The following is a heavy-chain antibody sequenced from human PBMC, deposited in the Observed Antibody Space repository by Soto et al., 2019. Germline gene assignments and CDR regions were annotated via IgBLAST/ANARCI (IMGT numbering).Heavy chain of an antibody. CDR1: GGSFSGYY. J-gene: IGHJ6*03. CDR3: ARAPPDMVRGVLTHYYYYYMDV. CDR2: INHSGST. V-gene: IGHV4-34*01. Sequence: SETLSLTCAVYGGSFSGYYWSWIRQPPGKGLEWIGEINHSGSTNYNPSLKSRVTISVDTSKNQFSLKLSSVTAADTAVYYCARAPPDMVRGVLTHYYYYYMDVWGKGTTVTVSS. D-gene: IGHD3-10*01.